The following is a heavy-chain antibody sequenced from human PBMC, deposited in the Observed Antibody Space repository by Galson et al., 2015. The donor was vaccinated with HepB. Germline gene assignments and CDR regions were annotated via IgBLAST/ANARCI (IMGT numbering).Heavy chain of an antibody. D-gene: IGHD3-16*01. CDR2: IIPIFGTA. CDR1: GGTFSSYA. J-gene: IGHJ5*02. V-gene: IGHV1-69*13. Sequence: SVKVSCKASGGTFSSYAISWVRQAPGQGLEWMGGIIPIFGTANYAQKFQGRVTITADESTSTAYMELSSLRSKDTAVYYCARDAGEMGIGFDPWGQGTLVTVSS. CDR3: ARDAGEMGIGFDP.